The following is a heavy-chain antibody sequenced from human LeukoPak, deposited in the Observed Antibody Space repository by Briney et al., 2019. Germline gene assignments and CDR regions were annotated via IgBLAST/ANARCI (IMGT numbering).Heavy chain of an antibody. CDR2: IYHSGST. V-gene: IGHV4-59*12. D-gene: IGHD4-23*01. J-gene: IGHJ4*02. Sequence: SETLSLTCTVSGGSISSYYWGWIRQPPGKGLEWIGSIYHSGSTNYNPSLKSRVTISVDKSKNQFSLKLSSVTAADTAVYYCARADYGGLNYFDYWGQGTLVTVSS. CDR3: ARADYGGLNYFDY. CDR1: GGSISSYY.